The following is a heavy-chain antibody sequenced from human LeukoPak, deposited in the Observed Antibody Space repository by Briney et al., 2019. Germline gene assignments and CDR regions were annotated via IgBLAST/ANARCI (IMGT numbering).Heavy chain of an antibody. CDR3: ARGLRDSIYYYYMDV. J-gene: IGHJ6*03. V-gene: IGHV4-39*07. Sequence: KPSETLSLTCTVSGGSISSSSYYWGWIRQPPGKGLEWIGEINHSGSTNYNPSLKSRVTISVDTSKNQFSLKLSSVTAADTAVYYCARGLRDSIYYYYMDVWGKGTTVTVSS. CDR2: INHSGST. D-gene: IGHD3-3*02. CDR1: GGSISSSSYY.